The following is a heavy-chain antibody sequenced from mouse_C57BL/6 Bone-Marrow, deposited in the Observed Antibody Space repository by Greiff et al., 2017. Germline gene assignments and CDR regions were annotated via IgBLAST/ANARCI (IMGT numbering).Heavy chain of an antibody. CDR3: ARDAGDYDGYAMDY. CDR2: SRNKANDYTT. D-gene: IGHD2-4*01. V-gene: IGHV7-1*01. Sequence: EVQLVESGGGLVQSGRSLRLSCATSGFTFSDFYMEWVRQAPGKGLEWIAASRNKANDYTTEYSASVKGRFIVSRDTSQSILYLQMNALRAEDTAIYYGARDAGDYDGYAMDYWGQGTSVTVSS. J-gene: IGHJ4*01. CDR1: GFTFSDFY.